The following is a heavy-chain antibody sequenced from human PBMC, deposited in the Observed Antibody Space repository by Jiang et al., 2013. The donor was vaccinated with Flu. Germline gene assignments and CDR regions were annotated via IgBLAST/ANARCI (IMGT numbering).Heavy chain of an antibody. CDR3: ARGASFWSGLGAFDI. CDR1: GFTFSSYE. D-gene: IGHD3-3*01. J-gene: IGHJ3*02. CDR2: ISSSGSTI. V-gene: IGHV3-48*03. Sequence: GGLVQPGGSLRLSCAASGFTFSSYEMNWVRQAPGKGLEWVSYISSSGSTIYYADSVKGRFTISRDNAKNSLYLQMNSLRAEDTAVYYCARGASFWSGLGAFDIWGQGTMVTVSS.